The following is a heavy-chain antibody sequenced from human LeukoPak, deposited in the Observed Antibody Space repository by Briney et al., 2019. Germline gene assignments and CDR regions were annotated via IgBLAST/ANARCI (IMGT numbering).Heavy chain of an antibody. Sequence: PSETLSLTCTVSGGSISSYYWSWIRQPPGKGLEWIGYIYYSGSTNYNPSLKSRVTISVDTSKNQFSLKLSSVTAADTAVYYCARYYPYGDYFSDYYFDYWGQGTLVTVSS. V-gene: IGHV4-59*08. D-gene: IGHD4-17*01. CDR3: ARYYPYGDYFSDYYFDY. CDR2: IYYSGST. CDR1: GGSISSYY. J-gene: IGHJ4*02.